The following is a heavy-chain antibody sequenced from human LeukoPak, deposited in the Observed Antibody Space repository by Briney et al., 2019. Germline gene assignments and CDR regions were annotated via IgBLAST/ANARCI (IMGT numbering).Heavy chain of an antibody. CDR3: AREDLYYYDSSGSEYFQH. D-gene: IGHD3-22*01. CDR1: GYTFTGYY. Sequence: ASVKVSCTASGYTFTGYYMHWVRQAPGQGLEWMGWINPNSGGTNYAQKFQGRVTMTRDTSISTAYMELSRLRSDDTAVYYCAREDLYYYDSSGSEYFQHWGQGNLVTVSS. V-gene: IGHV1-2*02. J-gene: IGHJ1*01. CDR2: INPNSGGT.